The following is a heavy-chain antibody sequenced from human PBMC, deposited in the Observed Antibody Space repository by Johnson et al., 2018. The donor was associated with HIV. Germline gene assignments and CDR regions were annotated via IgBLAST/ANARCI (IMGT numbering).Heavy chain of an antibody. CDR1: GFTFSNYA. Sequence: QVQLVESGGGVVQPGRSLRLSCTASGFTFSNYAMHWVRQAPGKGLEWVAVISFDESNYYYADSVKGRFIISRDNSKNTVYLQMNSLRAEDTAVYYCARVGQLARTHAFDIWCQGTMVTVSS. J-gene: IGHJ3*02. D-gene: IGHD6-13*01. V-gene: IGHV3-30*14. CDR2: ISFDESNY. CDR3: ARVGQLARTHAFDI.